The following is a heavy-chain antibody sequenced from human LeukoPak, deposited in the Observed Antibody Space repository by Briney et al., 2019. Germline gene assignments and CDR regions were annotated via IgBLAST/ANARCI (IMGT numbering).Heavy chain of an antibody. D-gene: IGHD6-19*01. CDR1: GGSISSYY. V-gene: IGHV4-59*08. Sequence: SETLSLTCTVSGGSISSYYWSWIRQPPGKGLESIGYIYYSGSTDCNPSLKSRVTISVDMSKNQFSLKLSSVTAADTAVYYCVRHSSDWNIDSWGQGTLVTVSS. CDR2: IYYSGST. CDR3: VRHSSDWNIDS. J-gene: IGHJ4*02.